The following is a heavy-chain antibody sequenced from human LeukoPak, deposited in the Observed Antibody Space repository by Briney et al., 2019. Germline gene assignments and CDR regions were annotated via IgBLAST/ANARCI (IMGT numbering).Heavy chain of an antibody. J-gene: IGHJ6*02. CDR3: ARDLVAVAATHYYYYGMDV. Sequence: ASVKVSCKASGYTFTSYDINWVRQATGQGLEWMGWMNPNSGNTGYAQKFQGRVTMTRNTSISTAYMELSSLRSEDTAVYYCARDLVAVAATHYYYYGMDVWGQGTTVTVSS. D-gene: IGHD2-15*01. CDR2: MNPNSGNT. V-gene: IGHV1-8*01. CDR1: GYTFTSYD.